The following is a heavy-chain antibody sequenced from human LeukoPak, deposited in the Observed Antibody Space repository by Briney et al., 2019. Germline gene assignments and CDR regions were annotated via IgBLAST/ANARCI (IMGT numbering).Heavy chain of an antibody. D-gene: IGHD3-22*01. Sequence: GSLRLSCAASGFTFSSYSMNWVRQPPGKGLEWIGEINHSGSTNYNPPLKSRVTISVDTSKNQFSLKLSPVTAADTAVYYCARRPLTYYYDSSGRPIDYWGQGTLVTVSS. V-gene: IGHV4-34*01. CDR3: ARRPLTYYYDSSGRPIDY. CDR1: GFTFSSYS. J-gene: IGHJ4*02. CDR2: INHSGST.